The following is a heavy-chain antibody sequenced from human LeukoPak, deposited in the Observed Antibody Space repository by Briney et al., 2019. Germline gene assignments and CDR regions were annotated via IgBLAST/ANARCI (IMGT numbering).Heavy chain of an antibody. CDR2: INHSGST. V-gene: IGHV4-34*01. Sequence: SETLSLTCAVYGGSFSGYYWSWIRQPPGKGLEWIGEINHSGSTNYNPSLKSRVTISVDTSENQFSLKLSSVTAADTAVYYCARGGFSYSSSWGWFDPWGQGTLVTVSS. CDR3: ARGGFSYSSSWGWFDP. D-gene: IGHD6-13*01. CDR1: GGSFSGYY. J-gene: IGHJ5*02.